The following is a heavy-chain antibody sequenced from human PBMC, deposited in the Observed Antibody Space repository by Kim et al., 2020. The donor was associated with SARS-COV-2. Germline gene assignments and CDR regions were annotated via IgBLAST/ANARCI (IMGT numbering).Heavy chain of an antibody. CDR3: ARETDYVFDY. Sequence: SPNHNPSLKSRVTKSVDPSKNQFSLKLSSVTAGDTAVYYCARETDYVFDYWGQGTLVTVSS. D-gene: IGHD4-17*01. J-gene: IGHJ4*02. CDR2: SP. V-gene: IGHV4-34*01.